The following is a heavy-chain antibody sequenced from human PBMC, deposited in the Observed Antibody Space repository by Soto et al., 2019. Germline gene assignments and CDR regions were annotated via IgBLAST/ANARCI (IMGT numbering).Heavy chain of an antibody. CDR2: IYYSGST. D-gene: IGHD3-10*01. Sequence: SETLSLTCTVSGGSISSYYWSWIRQPPGKGLEWIGYIYYSGSTNYNPSLKSRVTISVDTSKNQFSLKLSSVTAADTAVYYCASSQGSGSYYKLVYWGQGTLVTVS. CDR1: GGSISSYY. J-gene: IGHJ4*02. CDR3: ASSQGSGSYYKLVY. V-gene: IGHV4-59*01.